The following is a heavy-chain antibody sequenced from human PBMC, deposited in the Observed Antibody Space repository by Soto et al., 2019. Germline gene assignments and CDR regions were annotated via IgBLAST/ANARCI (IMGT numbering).Heavy chain of an antibody. CDR3: ARAITIFGVVIQGYYYGMDV. V-gene: IGHV1-2*02. CDR1: GYTFTGYY. Sequence: QVPLVQSGAEVKKPGASVKVSCKASGYTFTGYYMHWVRQAPGQGLEWMGWINPNSGGTNYAQKFQGRVTMTRDTSISTAYMELSRLRSDDTAVYYCARAITIFGVVIQGYYYGMDVWGQGTTVTVSS. J-gene: IGHJ6*02. CDR2: INPNSGGT. D-gene: IGHD3-3*01.